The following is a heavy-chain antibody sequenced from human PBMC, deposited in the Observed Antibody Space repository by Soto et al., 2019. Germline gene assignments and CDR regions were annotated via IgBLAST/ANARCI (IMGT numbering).Heavy chain of an antibody. CDR2: ISAYNGNT. Sequence: QVQLVQSGAEVKKPGASVKVSCKASGYTFTSYGISWVRQAPGQGLEWMGWISAYNGNTNYAQKLQGRVTMTTDTSTSTAYMELSSLRSDDTAVYYCAREEDGVVTAIPYYYYGMDVWGQGTTVTVSS. J-gene: IGHJ6*02. V-gene: IGHV1-18*01. D-gene: IGHD2-21*02. CDR3: AREEDGVVTAIPYYYYGMDV. CDR1: GYTFTSYG.